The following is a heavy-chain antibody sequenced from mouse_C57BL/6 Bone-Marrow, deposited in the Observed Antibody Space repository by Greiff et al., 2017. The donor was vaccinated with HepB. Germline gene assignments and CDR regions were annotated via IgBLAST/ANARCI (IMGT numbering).Heavy chain of an antibody. CDR3: ARAYYSNLYYFDY. J-gene: IGHJ2*01. V-gene: IGHV1-81*01. Sequence: VQLQQSGAELARPGASVKLSCKASGYTFTSYGISWVKQRTGQGLEWIGEIYPRSGNTYYNEKFKGKATLTADKSSSTAYMELPSLTSEDSAVYFCARAYYSNLYYFDYWGQGTTLTVSS. CDR1: GYTFTSYG. CDR2: IYPRSGNT. D-gene: IGHD2-5*01.